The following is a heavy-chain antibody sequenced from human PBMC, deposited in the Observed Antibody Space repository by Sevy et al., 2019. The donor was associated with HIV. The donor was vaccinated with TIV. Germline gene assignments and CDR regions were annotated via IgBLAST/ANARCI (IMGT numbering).Heavy chain of an antibody. D-gene: IGHD3-22*01. J-gene: IGHJ4*02. Sequence: GGSLRLSCAASGFTFSSYAMSWVRQAPGKGLEWVSAISGSGGSTYYADSVKGRFTISRDNSKNTLYLQMNSLRAEDTAVYYCAKDRGYYDSSGYSLHYWGQGTLVTVSS. CDR2: ISGSGGST. CDR3: AKDRGYYDSSGYSLHY. CDR1: GFTFSSYA. V-gene: IGHV3-23*01.